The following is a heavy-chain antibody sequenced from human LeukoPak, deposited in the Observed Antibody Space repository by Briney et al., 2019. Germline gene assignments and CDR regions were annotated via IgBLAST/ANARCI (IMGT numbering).Heavy chain of an antibody. V-gene: IGHV3-48*01. CDR3: ARAYGDYQRFFRH. Sequence: PGGSLRLSCAASGFTFSSYSMNWVRQAPGKGLEWVSYISFSGSSIYYADSVKGRFTISRDNSENTLYLQMSSLRAEDTAVYYCARAYGDYQRFFRHWGQGTLVTVSS. CDR1: GFTFSSYS. CDR2: ISFSGSSI. J-gene: IGHJ1*01. D-gene: IGHD4-17*01.